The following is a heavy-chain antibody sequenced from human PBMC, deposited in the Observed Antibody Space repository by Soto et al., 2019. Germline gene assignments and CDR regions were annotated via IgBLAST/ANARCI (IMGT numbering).Heavy chain of an antibody. V-gene: IGHV3-48*03. CDR2: ISSSGSTI. Sequence: GGSLRLSCAASGFTFSSYEMNWVRQAPGKGLEWVSYISSSGSTIYYADSVKGRFTISRDNAKNSLYLQMNSLRAEDTAVYYCARDGAPIVGANWFDPWGQGTLVTVSS. J-gene: IGHJ5*02. D-gene: IGHD1-26*01. CDR3: ARDGAPIVGANWFDP. CDR1: GFTFSSYE.